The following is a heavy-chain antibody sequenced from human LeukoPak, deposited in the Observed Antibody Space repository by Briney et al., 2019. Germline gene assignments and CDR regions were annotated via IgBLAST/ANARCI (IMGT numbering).Heavy chain of an antibody. CDR3: ARDLADNLGYCSGGSCNQAFDI. D-gene: IGHD2-15*01. J-gene: IGHJ3*02. Sequence: GGSLRLSCAASGFTVSSNYMSWVRQAPGKGLEWVSVIYSGGSTYYADSVKGRFTISRDNSKNTLYLQMNSLRAEDTAVYYCARDLADNLGYCSGGSCNQAFDIWGQGTMVTVSS. CDR2: IYSGGST. CDR1: GFTVSSNY. V-gene: IGHV3-53*01.